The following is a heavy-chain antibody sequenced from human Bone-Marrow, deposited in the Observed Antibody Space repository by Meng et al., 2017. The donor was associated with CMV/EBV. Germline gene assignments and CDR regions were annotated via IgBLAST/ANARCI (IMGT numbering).Heavy chain of an antibody. V-gene: IGHV3-21*01. J-gene: IGHJ4*02. D-gene: IGHD2-15*01. CDR2: ISSSSSYI. CDR1: GFTFSSYS. CDR3: VRGSTSHRDFDY. Sequence: GESLKISCAASGFTFSSYSMNWVRQAPGKGLEWVSSISSSSSYIYYADSVKGRFTISRDNAKNTLYLQMNSLRAEDTAVYYCVRGSTSHRDFDYWGQGTLVTVSS.